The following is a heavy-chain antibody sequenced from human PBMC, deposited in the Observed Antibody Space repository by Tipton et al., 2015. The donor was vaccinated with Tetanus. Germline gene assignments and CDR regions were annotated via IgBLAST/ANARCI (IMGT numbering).Heavy chain of an antibody. CDR3: ARVMVVVAATNGMDV. Sequence: SLRLSCEASGFTLGDYWMHWVRQAPGKGLMWVSRINGDGTRISYADSVKGRFTISRNNAKNSLYLQMNSLRAEDTAVYYCARVMVVVAATNGMDVWGQGTTVTVSS. V-gene: IGHV3-74*01. D-gene: IGHD2-15*01. J-gene: IGHJ6*02. CDR1: GFTLGDYW. CDR2: INGDGTRI.